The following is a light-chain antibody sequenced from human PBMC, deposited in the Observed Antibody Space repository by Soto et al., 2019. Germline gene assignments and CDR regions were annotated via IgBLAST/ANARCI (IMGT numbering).Light chain of an antibody. CDR3: QHYYNTPWT. Sequence: DIVMTQSPDSLAVSRGESATVNCKSSQSVLHRSSNKNFLAWYQQKPGQPPKLLISWASTRESGVPDRFSGSGSETDFALTISSLQAEDVAVYFCQHYYNTPWTFGQGTKVEIK. CDR2: WAS. CDR1: QSVLHRSSNKNF. J-gene: IGKJ1*01. V-gene: IGKV4-1*01.